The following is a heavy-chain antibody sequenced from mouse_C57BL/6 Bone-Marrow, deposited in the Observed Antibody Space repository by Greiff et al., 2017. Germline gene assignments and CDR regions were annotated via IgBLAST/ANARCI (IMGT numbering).Heavy chain of an antibody. Sequence: QVQLKQSGAELARPGASVKLSCKASGYTFTSYGISWVKQRTGQGLEWIGEIYPRSGNTYYNEKFKGKATLTADKSSSTAYMELRSLTSEDSAVYFCARGISWGQGTTLTVSS. CDR3: ARGIS. V-gene: IGHV1-81*01. CDR2: IYPRSGNT. J-gene: IGHJ2*01. CDR1: GYTFTSYG.